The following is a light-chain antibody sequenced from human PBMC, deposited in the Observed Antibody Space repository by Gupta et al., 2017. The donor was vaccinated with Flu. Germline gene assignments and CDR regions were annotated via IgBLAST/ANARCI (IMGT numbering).Light chain of an antibody. CDR3: QTWDSSTVV. J-gene: IGLJ2*01. CDR2: QVR. V-gene: IGLV3-1*01. Sequence: YDLTQPPSVSVPPGRTASITCSGPKLGVKFVCWYQQNPGQSPVLVIFQVRNRPSGLPERFSGSNSGNTATLTISGALAMDEADYYCQTWDSSTVVFGGGTKLTVL. CDR1: KLGVKF.